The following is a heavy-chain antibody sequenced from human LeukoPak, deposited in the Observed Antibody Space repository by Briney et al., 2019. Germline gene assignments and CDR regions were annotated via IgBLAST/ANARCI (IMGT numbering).Heavy chain of an antibody. Sequence: PSETLSLTCTVSGGSISSYYWSWIRQPPGKGLEWIGYIYYSGSTNYNPSLKSRVTISVDTSKNQFSLKLSSVTAADTAVYYCARGSGEYYYYYYGMDVWGQGTTVTVSS. V-gene: IGHV4-59*01. D-gene: IGHD3-10*01. J-gene: IGHJ6*02. CDR1: GGSISSYY. CDR3: ARGSGEYYYYYYGMDV. CDR2: IYYSGST.